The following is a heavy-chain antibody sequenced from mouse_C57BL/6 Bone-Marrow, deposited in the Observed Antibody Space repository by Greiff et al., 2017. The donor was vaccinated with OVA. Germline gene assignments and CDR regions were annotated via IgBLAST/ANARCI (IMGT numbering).Heavy chain of an antibody. Sequence: EVKLMESEGGLVQPGSSMKLSCTASGFTFSDYYMAWVRQVPEKGLEWVANINYDGSSTYYLDSLKSRFIISRDNAKNILYLQMSSLKSEDTATYYCAREEGYSNFAYWGQGTLVTVSA. CDR2: INYDGSST. V-gene: IGHV5-16*01. CDR1: GFTFSDYY. J-gene: IGHJ3*01. D-gene: IGHD2-5*01. CDR3: AREEGYSNFAY.